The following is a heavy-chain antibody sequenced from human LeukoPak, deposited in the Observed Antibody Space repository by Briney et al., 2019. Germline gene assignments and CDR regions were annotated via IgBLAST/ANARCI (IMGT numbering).Heavy chain of an antibody. V-gene: IGHV3-11*01. CDR3: ARRRDFIDY. Sequence: PGGSLRLSCAASGFTLSDYYMSWIRQAPGKGLEWVSYSSSSGTTIYYADSVKGRFAISRDNAKNSLYLQMNSLRAEDTAVYYCARRRDFIDYWGRGTLVTVSS. CDR1: GFTLSDYY. CDR2: SSSSGTTI. D-gene: IGHD3/OR15-3a*01. J-gene: IGHJ4*02.